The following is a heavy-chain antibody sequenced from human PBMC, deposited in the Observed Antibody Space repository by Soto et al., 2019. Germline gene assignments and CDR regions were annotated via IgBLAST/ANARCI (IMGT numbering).Heavy chain of an antibody. D-gene: IGHD2-21*02. Sequence: SETLSLTCTVSGGSVTSGNYYWSWIRQPPGKGLEWIGHIYYSGSTNYNPSLKSRVTISVDASKNQFSLKMSSVTAADTAIYYCARGPVVTPFVDYWGQGTLVTVSS. V-gene: IGHV4-61*01. CDR2: IYYSGST. J-gene: IGHJ4*02. CDR1: GGSVTSGNYY. CDR3: ARGPVVTPFVDY.